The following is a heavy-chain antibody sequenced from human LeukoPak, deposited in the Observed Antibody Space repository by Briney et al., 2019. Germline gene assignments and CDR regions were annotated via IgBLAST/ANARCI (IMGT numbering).Heavy chain of an antibody. Sequence: SETLSLTCAVYGGSFSGYYWSWIRQPPGKGLEWIGEINHSGSTNYNPSLKSRVTTSVDTSKNQFSLKLSSVTAADTAVYYCARGEFATIFGVVIENYYYGMDVWGQGTTVTVSS. CDR3: ARGEFATIFGVVIENYYYGMDV. CDR1: GGSFSGYY. J-gene: IGHJ6*02. D-gene: IGHD3-3*01. CDR2: INHSGST. V-gene: IGHV4-34*01.